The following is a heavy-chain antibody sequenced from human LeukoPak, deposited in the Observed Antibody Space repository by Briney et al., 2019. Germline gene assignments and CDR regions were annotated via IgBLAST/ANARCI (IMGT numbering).Heavy chain of an antibody. CDR3: ARRKLQRAFDI. J-gene: IGHJ3*02. CDR2: INHSVST. CDR1: GGSFSGYY. D-gene: IGHD4-11*01. V-gene: IGHV4-34*01. Sequence: KSSETLSLTCAVYGGSFSGYYWSWIRQPPGKGLEWIGEINHSVSTNYNPSLKSRVTISVDTSKNQFSLKLSSVTAADTAVYYCARRKLQRAFDIWGQGTMVTVSS.